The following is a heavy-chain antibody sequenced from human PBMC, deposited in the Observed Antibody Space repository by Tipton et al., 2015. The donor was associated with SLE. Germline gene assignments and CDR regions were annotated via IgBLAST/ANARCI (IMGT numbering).Heavy chain of an antibody. Sequence: QLVQSGAEVKKPGSSVKVSCKASGGTFSSYTISWVRQAPGQGLEWMGWISAYNGNTNYAQRLQGRVTMTTDTSTSTAYMELRSLRSDDTAVYYCARDWQMGMGAFDIWGQGTMVTVSS. CDR1: GGTFSSYT. D-gene: IGHD7-27*01. CDR2: ISAYNGNT. CDR3: ARDWQMGMGAFDI. V-gene: IGHV1-18*01. J-gene: IGHJ3*02.